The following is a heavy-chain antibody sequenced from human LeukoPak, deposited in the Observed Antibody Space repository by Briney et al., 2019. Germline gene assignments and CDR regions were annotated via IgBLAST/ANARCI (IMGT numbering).Heavy chain of an antibody. D-gene: IGHD3-10*01. J-gene: IGHJ5*02. CDR2: FDPEDGET. V-gene: IGHV1-24*01. CDR1: GYTLTELS. CDR3: ARDRLYAMVRGVLNWFDP. Sequence: ASVKVSCKVSGYTLTELSMHWVRQAPGKGLEWMGGFDPEDGETIYAQKFQGRVTMTEDTSTDTAYMELSSLRSEDTAVYYCARDRLYAMVRGVLNWFDPWGQGTLVTVSS.